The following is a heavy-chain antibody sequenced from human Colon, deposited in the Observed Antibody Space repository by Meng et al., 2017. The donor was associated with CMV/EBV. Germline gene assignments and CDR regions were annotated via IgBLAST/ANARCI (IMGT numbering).Heavy chain of an antibody. CDR2: IYYSGST. V-gene: IGHV4-61*01. CDR3: ARASSSGWYDY. J-gene: IGHJ4*02. Sequence: CTVSGGSVSSGSYYWSWIRQPPGKGLEWIGYIYYSGSTNYNPSLKSRVTISVDTSKNQFSLKLSSVTAADTAVYYCARASSSGWYDYWGQGTLVTVFS. CDR1: GGSVSSGSYY. D-gene: IGHD6-19*01.